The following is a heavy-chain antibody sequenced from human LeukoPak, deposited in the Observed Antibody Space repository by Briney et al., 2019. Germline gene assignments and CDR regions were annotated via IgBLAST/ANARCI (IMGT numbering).Heavy chain of an antibody. CDR2: ISGSSDNT. J-gene: IGHJ4*02. V-gene: IGHV3-23*01. Sequence: PGGSLRLSCAASGFTFTVYAMSWVRQAPGKGLEWVSAISGSSDNTYFADSVKGRFTISRDNSKNTVSLQMNGLRAEDTAVYYCARDGGNSWDYWGQGTLVTVSS. CDR1: GFTFTVYA. CDR3: ARDGGNSWDY. D-gene: IGHD6-13*01.